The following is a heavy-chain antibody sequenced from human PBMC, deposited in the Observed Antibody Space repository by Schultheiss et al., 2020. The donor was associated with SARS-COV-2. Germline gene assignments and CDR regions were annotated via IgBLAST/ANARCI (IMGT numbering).Heavy chain of an antibody. CDR2: IYSGGST. CDR3: AREGVAVAGTGDY. Sequence: GGSLRLSCAASGFTFSSYAMSWVRQAPGKGLEWVSVIYSGGSTYYADSVKGRFTISRDNAKNSLYLQMNSLRAEDTAVYYCAREGVAVAGTGDYWGQGTLVTVSS. V-gene: IGHV3-66*01. J-gene: IGHJ4*02. CDR1: GFTFSSYA. D-gene: IGHD6-19*01.